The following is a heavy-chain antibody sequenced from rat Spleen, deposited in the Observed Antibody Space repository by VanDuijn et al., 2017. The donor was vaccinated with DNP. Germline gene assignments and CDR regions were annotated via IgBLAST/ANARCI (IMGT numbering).Heavy chain of an antibody. Sequence: EMHLQESGPGLVEPSQSLSLTCSVTGYSITSHYWGWIRKFPGNKMEWIGHITSSGSTFFNPSLKSRISITRDTSRNHFFLHLISVTTEDTATYYCARWTRYFDYWGQGVMVTVSS. J-gene: IGHJ2*01. CDR1: GYSITSHY. CDR2: ITSSGST. V-gene: IGHV3-1*01. D-gene: IGHD1-7*01. CDR3: ARWTRYFDY.